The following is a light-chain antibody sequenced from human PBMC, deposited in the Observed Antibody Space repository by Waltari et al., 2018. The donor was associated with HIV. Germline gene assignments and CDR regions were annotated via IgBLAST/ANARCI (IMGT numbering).Light chain of an antibody. CDR3: MQALQPPT. V-gene: IGKV2-28*01. CDR1: QSLLHSNGYNY. Sequence: DLVMTQSPLSLPVIPGEPASISCRSSQSLLHSNGYNYLHRYLPTPGQTPPFLIYLVSKQSAGVPDRFSGSGSGTDFTLKISIVEDEDVVFYYCMQALQPPTFGGGTKVEIK. J-gene: IGKJ4*01. CDR2: LVS.